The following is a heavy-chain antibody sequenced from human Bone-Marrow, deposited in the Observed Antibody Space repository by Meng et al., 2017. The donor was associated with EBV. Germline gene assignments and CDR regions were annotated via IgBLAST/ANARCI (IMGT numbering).Heavy chain of an antibody. Sequence: EVQLVEPGGALVQPGGSLRLSCVASGFSFSRYWMHWVRQAPGKGLVWVSRTNEDGRITNYADSVKGRFTISRDNTKNRLYLQMDSLRAEDTALYFCSRDLAGSDDVWGQGTLVTVSS. CDR3: SRDLAGSDDV. CDR1: GFSFSRYW. V-gene: IGHV3-74*01. CDR2: TNEDGRIT. J-gene: IGHJ4*02. D-gene: IGHD5-24*01.